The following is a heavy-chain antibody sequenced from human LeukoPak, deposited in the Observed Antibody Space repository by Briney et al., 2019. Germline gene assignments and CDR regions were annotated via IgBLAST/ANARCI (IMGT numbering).Heavy chain of an antibody. D-gene: IGHD2-2*02. CDR3: ARDHNGPYTFDY. J-gene: IGHJ4*02. Sequence: HPGGSLRLSCAASGFTFSNYEMNWVRQAPGKGLEWVSYISSSGTTIYYADSVKGRFTISRDNAKNSLSLQMNSLKVEDMAVYYCARDHNGPYTFDYWGQGTLVTVSS. V-gene: IGHV3-48*03. CDR2: ISSSGTTI. CDR1: GFTFSNYE.